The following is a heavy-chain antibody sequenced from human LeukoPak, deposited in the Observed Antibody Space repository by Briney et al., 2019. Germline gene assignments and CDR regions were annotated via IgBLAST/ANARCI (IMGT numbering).Heavy chain of an antibody. CDR2: IYYSGST. V-gene: IGHV4-39*01. D-gene: IGHD3-10*01. CDR3: ARIGTASRGGD. Sequence: SETLSLTCTVSGGSISSSSYYWGWIRQPPGKGLEWIGSIYYSGSTYYNPSLKSRVTISVDTSKNQFSLKLSSVTAADTAVYYCARIGTASRGGDWGQGTLVTVSS. J-gene: IGHJ4*02. CDR1: GGSISSSSYY.